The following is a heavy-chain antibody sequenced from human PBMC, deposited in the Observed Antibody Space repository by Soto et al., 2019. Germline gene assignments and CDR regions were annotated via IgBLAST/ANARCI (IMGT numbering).Heavy chain of an antibody. D-gene: IGHD3-16*01. CDR2: IYFNGNT. V-gene: IGHV4-59*01. J-gene: IGHJ4*02. CDR1: ADSFSKYY. CDR3: ASVTFGGVVLAH. Sequence: PSETLSLTCSVSADSFSKYYWTWIRQPPGEGPEWIGYIYFNGNTNYNPSLKGRVTISIDTSKKQFSLNLSSVTAADTAVYYCASVTFGGVVLAHWGQGTLVTVSS.